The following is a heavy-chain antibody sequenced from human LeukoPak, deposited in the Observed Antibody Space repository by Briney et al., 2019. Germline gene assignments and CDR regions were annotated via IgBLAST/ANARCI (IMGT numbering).Heavy chain of an antibody. CDR3: VQPSYDFWSGTVPNWFDP. Sequence: ASVKVSCKASGGTFSSYTISWVRQAPGQGLEWMGRIIPILGIANYAQKFQGRVTITADKSTSTAYMELSSLRSEDTAVYYCVQPSYDFWSGTVPNWFDPWGQGPLVTVSS. V-gene: IGHV1-69*02. D-gene: IGHD3-3*01. CDR1: GGTFSSYT. CDR2: IIPILGIA. J-gene: IGHJ5*02.